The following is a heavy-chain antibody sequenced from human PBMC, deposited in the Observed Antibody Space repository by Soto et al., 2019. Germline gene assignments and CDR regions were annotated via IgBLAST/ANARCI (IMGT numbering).Heavy chain of an antibody. J-gene: IGHJ3*02. V-gene: IGHV3-21*01. CDR1: GFTFSSYS. Sequence: PGGSLRLSCAASGFTFSSYSMNWVRQAPGKGLEWVSSISSSSSYIYYADSVKGRFTISRDNAKNSLYLQMNSPRAEDTAVYYCARDRWELLDDAFDIWGQGTMVTVSS. CDR2: ISSSSSYI. D-gene: IGHD1-26*01. CDR3: ARDRWELLDDAFDI.